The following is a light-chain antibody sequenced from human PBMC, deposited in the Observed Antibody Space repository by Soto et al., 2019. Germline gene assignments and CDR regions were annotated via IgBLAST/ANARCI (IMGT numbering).Light chain of an antibody. CDR2: LGS. CDR3: KQALQTPT. Sequence: DIVMTQSPLSLPVTPGEPASISCRSSQSLLHSNGYNYLDWYLQKPGQSPQLLIYLGSNRASGVPDRLSGSGSGTDFTLKISRVEADDVGVYYCKQALQTPTFGQGTKVEIK. V-gene: IGKV2-28*01. CDR1: QSLLHSNGYNY. J-gene: IGKJ1*01.